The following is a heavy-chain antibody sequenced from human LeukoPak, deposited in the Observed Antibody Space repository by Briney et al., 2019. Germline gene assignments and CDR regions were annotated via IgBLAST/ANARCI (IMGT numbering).Heavy chain of an antibody. V-gene: IGHV1-2*02. CDR3: ARFGMYSRNSVWLDGFDI. CDR2: INPNSGGT. CDR1: GYTFTGYY. Sequence: ASVKVSCKASGYTFTGYYMHWVRQAPGQGLEWMGWINPNSGGTNYAQKFQGRVTMTRDTSISTAYMELSRLRSDDTAVYYCARFGMYSRNSVWLDGFDIWGQGTMVTVSS. D-gene: IGHD6-13*01. J-gene: IGHJ3*02.